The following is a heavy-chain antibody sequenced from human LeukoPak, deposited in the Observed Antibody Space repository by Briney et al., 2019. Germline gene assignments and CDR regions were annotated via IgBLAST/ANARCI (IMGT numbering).Heavy chain of an antibody. D-gene: IGHD1-26*01. CDR2: MKDDGNEI. V-gene: IGHV3-7*01. J-gene: IGHJ4*02. CDR3: ARNRATNDY. CDR1: GLPFKNYR. Sequence: GGSLRLSCTASGLPFKNYRMTWVRQARGRGLEWVASMKDDGNEIQYVDSVKGRFTISRDNAKNSPYLQMNNLRAEDTAVYYCARNRATNDYWGQGTLVTVSS.